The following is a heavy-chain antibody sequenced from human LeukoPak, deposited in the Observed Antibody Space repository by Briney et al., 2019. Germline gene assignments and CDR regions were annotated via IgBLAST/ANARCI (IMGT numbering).Heavy chain of an antibody. D-gene: IGHD6-19*01. CDR3: ATRPTAVAGTGFDY. J-gene: IGHJ4*02. V-gene: IGHV3-23*01. CDR2: ISGSGGST. Sequence: GGSLRLSCAASGFTFSSYAMSWVRQAPGKGLEWVSAISGSGGSTYYADSVKGRFTISRDNSKNTLYLQMNGLRAEDTAVYYCATRPTAVAGTGFDYWGQGTLVTVSS. CDR1: GFTFSSYA.